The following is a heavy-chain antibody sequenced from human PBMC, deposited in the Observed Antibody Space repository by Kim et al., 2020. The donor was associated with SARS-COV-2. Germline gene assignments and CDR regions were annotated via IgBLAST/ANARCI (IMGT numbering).Heavy chain of an antibody. Sequence: SETLSLTCTVSGGSISSGGYYWSWIRQHPGKGLEWIGYIYYSGSTYYNPSLKSRVTISVDTSKNQFSLKLSSVTAADTAVYYCARGDYDFWSGYYIRGPPNNWFDPWGQGTLVTVSS. D-gene: IGHD3-3*01. CDR2: IYYSGST. CDR1: GGSISSGGYY. J-gene: IGHJ5*02. CDR3: ARGDYDFWSGYYIRGPPNNWFDP. V-gene: IGHV4-31*03.